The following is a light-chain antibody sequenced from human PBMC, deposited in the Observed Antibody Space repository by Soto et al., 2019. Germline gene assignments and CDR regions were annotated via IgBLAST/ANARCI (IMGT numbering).Light chain of an antibody. V-gene: IGKV1-5*03. Sequence: DIQMTQSPSTLSASVGDRVTITCRASRSISSWLAWYQQKPGKAPKLLIYKSSSLESGVPSRFSGSGSGTEFTLTISSLQPDDFATYYCQQYNSYSSAFGQGTKVEIK. CDR2: KSS. CDR3: QQYNSYSSA. CDR1: RSISSW. J-gene: IGKJ1*01.